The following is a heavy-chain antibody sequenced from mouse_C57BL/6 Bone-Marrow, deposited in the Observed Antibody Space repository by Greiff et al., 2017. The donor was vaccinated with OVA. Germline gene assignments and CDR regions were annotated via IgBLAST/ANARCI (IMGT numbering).Heavy chain of an antibody. V-gene: IGHV5-4*01. J-gene: IGHJ2*01. D-gene: IGHD4-1*01. CDR3: ARDRLTGTDY. Sequence: EVMLVESGGGLVKPGGSLKLSCAASGFTFSSYAMSWVRQTPEKRLEWVATISDGGSYTYYPDNVKGRFTISRDNAKNNLYLQMSHLKSEDTAMYYCARDRLTGTDYGGQGTTLTVSS. CDR2: ISDGGSYT. CDR1: GFTFSSYA.